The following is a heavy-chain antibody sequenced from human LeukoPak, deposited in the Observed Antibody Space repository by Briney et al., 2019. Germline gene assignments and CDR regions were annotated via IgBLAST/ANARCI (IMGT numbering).Heavy chain of an antibody. Sequence: PSETLSLTCAVYGASFSGYYWNWIRKPPGKGLEWIGEINHSGSTYYNPSLKSRVTISVDTSKNQFSPKRNSVTAADTAVYYCARVSGYSYGGNDYWGQGTLVTVSS. CDR2: INHSGST. J-gene: IGHJ4*02. CDR3: ARVSGYSYGGNDY. CDR1: GASFSGYY. D-gene: IGHD5-18*01. V-gene: IGHV4-34*01.